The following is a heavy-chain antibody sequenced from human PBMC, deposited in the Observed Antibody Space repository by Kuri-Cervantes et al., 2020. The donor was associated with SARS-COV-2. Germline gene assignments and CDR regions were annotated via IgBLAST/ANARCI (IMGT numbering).Heavy chain of an antibody. D-gene: IGHD3-3*01. CDR2: IIPIFGIA. V-gene: IGHV1-69*10. Sequence: SVKVSCKASGGTFSSYAISWVRQAPGQGLEWMGGIIPIFGIANYAQKFQGRVTITADKSTSTAYMELSSLRTEDTAVYYCARDSYYDFWSGYYRGYYYMDVWGKGTTVTVSS. CDR1: GGTFSSYA. J-gene: IGHJ6*03. CDR3: ARDSYYDFWSGYYRGYYYMDV.